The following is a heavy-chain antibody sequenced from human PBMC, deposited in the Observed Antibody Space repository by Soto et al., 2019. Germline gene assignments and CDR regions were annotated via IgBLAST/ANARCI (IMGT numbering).Heavy chain of an antibody. V-gene: IGHV3-30-3*01. CDR3: ARDPSTGAFDI. D-gene: IGHD2-2*01. J-gene: IGHJ3*02. CDR2: ISYDGSNK. Sequence: QVQLVESGGGVVQPGRSLRLSCAASGFTFSSYAMHWVRQAPDKGLEWVAVISYDGSNKYYADSVKGRFTISRDNSKNTLYLQMNSLRAEDTAVYYCARDPSTGAFDIWGQGTMVTVSS. CDR1: GFTFSSYA.